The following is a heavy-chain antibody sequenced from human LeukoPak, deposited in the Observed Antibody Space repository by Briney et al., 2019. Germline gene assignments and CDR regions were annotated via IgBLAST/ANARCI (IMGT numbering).Heavy chain of an antibody. D-gene: IGHD5-12*01. CDR2: IQYDGSNK. J-gene: IGHJ4*02. Sequence: GGSLRLSCAASGFTFGSYGMHWVRQAPGKGLEWGAVIQYDGSNKYYGDSVKGRFTISRDNSKNTLHLQMNSLRAEDTAVYYCARDLSGYGDFDYWGQGALVTVSP. V-gene: IGHV3-33*05. CDR3: ARDLSGYGDFDY. CDR1: GFTFGSYG.